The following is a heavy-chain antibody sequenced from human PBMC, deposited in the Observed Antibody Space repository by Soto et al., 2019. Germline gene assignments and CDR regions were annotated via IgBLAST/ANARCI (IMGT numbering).Heavy chain of an antibody. J-gene: IGHJ4*02. Sequence: SETLSLTCAVYGGSFSGYYWSWIRQPPGKGLEWIGEINHSGSTNYNPSLKSRVTISVDTSKNQFSLKLSSVTAADTAVYYCARAPWDGGGSYFYYGGKEPLVPVS. D-gene: IGHD3-10*01. CDR2: INHSGST. CDR1: GGSFSGYY. V-gene: IGHV4-34*01. CDR3: ARAPWDGGGSYFYY.